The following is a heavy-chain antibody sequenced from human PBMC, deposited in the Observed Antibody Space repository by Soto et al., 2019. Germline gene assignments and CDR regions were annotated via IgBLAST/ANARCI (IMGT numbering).Heavy chain of an antibody. CDR1: GYTFTGYY. CDR2: INPKSGGA. D-gene: IGHD3-16*01. Sequence: QVHLVQSGAEVKKPGASVKVSCKASGYTFTGYYIHWVRQAPGQGLEWMGWINPKSGGANIAQKCQGWVTMTRDTSISTTYMELSNLRSNDTAVYYCARDYYDGSASYGIEFWGQGTMVTVAS. V-gene: IGHV1-2*04. CDR3: ARDYYDGSASYGIEF. J-gene: IGHJ3*01.